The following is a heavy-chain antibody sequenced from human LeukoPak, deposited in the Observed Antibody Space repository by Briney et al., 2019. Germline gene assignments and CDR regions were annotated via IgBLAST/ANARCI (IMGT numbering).Heavy chain of an antibody. CDR2: TRNKANSYTT. CDR3: ASHAGIAAAGRVFDF. CDR1: GFTFTSYS. Sequence: GGSLRLSCAASGFTFTSYSINWVRQAPGKGLEWVGRTRNKANSYTTEYAASVKGRFTISRDDSKNSLYLQMNGLKTEDTAVYYCASHAGIAAAGRVFDFWGQGTLVIVSS. V-gene: IGHV3-72*01. J-gene: IGHJ4*02. D-gene: IGHD6-13*01.